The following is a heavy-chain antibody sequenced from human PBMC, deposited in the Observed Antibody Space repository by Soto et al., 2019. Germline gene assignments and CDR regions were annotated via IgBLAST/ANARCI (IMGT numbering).Heavy chain of an antibody. CDR2: IFYSGST. CDR3: ATLTGSYSGVAY. CDR1: GGSISSSSYY. J-gene: IGHJ4*02. D-gene: IGHD1-26*01. V-gene: IGHV4-39*01. Sequence: PSETLSLTCTVSGGSISSSSYYWGWIRQPPGKGLEWIWSIFYSGSTYYNPSLKSRVTISVDTSKNQFSLRLTSVTAADPAVYYCATLTGSYSGVAYWGQGALVTVSS.